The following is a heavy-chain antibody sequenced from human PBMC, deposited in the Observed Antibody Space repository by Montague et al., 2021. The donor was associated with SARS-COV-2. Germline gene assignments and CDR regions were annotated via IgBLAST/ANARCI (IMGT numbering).Heavy chain of an antibody. J-gene: IGHJ6*02. Sequence: CAISGDSVSNNSPTSNWVRPAPPRGLDRLGRIHYRSKWYNDYAVXVRCRVTINPDTSKNQFSLQLHSVTPEDTAIHYCTSGREGNYNVMDVWGQGTTVTVSS. CDR2: IHYRSKWYN. V-gene: IGHV6-1*01. D-gene: IGHD1-1*01. CDR1: GDSVSNNSPT. CDR3: TSGREGNYNVMDV.